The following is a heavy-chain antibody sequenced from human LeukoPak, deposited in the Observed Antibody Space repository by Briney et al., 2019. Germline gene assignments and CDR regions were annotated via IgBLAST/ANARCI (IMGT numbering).Heavy chain of an antibody. CDR3: ARESKPGGVRGVIPSRYFDY. Sequence: GASVKVSRKASGYTFTSYGISWVRQAPGQGLEWMGWISAYNGNTNYAQKLQGRVTMTTDTSTSTAYMELRSLRSDDTAVYYCARESKPGGVRGVIPSRYFDYWGQGTLVTVSS. D-gene: IGHD3-10*01. CDR2: ISAYNGNT. J-gene: IGHJ4*02. V-gene: IGHV1-18*04. CDR1: GYTFTSYG.